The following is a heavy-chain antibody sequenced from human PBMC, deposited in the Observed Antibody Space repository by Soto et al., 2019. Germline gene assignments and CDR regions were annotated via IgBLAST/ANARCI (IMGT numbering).Heavy chain of an antibody. CDR1: GYTFPSYD. J-gene: IGHJ4*02. CDR2: MNPYTGNS. V-gene: IGHV1-8*01. CDR3: ARRAETNGWNGFGADKYYFDF. Sequence: QVQLVQSGAEVRKPGASVKVSCEASGYTFPSYDIYWVRQATGQGLEWMGWMNPYTGNSGYAQKFQRRVTMTRVTSISTAHMELSSLRSEDTAVYYCARRAETNGWNGFGADKYYFDFWGQGILVTVSS. D-gene: IGHD1-1*01.